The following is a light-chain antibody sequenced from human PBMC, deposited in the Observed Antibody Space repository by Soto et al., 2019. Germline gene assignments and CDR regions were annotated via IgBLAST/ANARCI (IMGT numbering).Light chain of an antibody. CDR3: QQVNVYPST. CDR1: QSGSDSY. Sequence: EIVLAQTPGTLSLSPGERATLSCRASQSGSDSYLAWYQQKPGQAPRLLIYGVSTRATGIPARFSGSESGTEFTLTISSLQPEDFATYYCQQVNVYPSTFGGGTKVDI. J-gene: IGKJ4*01. V-gene: IGKV3D-7*01. CDR2: GVS.